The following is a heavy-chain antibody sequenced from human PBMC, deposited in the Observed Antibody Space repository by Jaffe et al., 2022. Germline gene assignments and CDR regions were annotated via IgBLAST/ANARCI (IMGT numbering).Heavy chain of an antibody. CDR2: IYYSGST. J-gene: IGHJ4*02. CDR1: GGSISSYY. D-gene: IGHD6-13*01. Sequence: QVQLQESGPGLVKPSETLSLTCTVSGGSISSYYWSWIRQPPGKGLEWIGYIYYSGSTNYNPSLKSRVTISVDTSKNQFSLKLSSVTAADTAVYYCARVGRYSSSWYGEIFFDYWGQGTLVTVSS. V-gene: IGHV4-59*01. CDR3: ARVGRYSSSWYGEIFFDY.